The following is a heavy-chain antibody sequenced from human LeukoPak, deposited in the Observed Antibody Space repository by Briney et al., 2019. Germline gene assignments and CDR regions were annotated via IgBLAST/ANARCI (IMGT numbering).Heavy chain of an antibody. D-gene: IGHD2/OR15-2a*01. CDR2: ISGSGGST. CDR1: GGSFSGYY. CDR3: AKDPENTFDY. Sequence: ETLSLTCAVYGGSFSGYYWSWVRQAPGKGLEWVSAISGSGGSTYYADSVKGRFTISRDNSKNTLYLQMNSLRAEDTAVYYCAKDPENTFDYWGQGTLVTVSS. J-gene: IGHJ4*02. V-gene: IGHV3-23*01.